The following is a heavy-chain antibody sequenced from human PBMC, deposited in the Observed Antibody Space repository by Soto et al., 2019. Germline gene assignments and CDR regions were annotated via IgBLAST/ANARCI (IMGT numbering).Heavy chain of an antibody. CDR1: GYTFTSYG. CDR3: ARALTEPYCSGGSCYFRRSFDI. Sequence: ASVKVSCKASGYTFTSYGISWVRQAPGQGLEWMGWISAYNGNTNYAQKLQGRVTMTTDTSTSTAYMELRSLRSDDTAVYYCARALTEPYCSGGSCYFRRSFDIWGQGTMVTVSS. D-gene: IGHD2-15*01. CDR2: ISAYNGNT. V-gene: IGHV1-18*01. J-gene: IGHJ3*02.